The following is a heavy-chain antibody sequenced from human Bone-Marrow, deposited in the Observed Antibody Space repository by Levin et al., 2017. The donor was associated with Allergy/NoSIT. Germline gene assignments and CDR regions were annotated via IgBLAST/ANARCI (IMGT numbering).Heavy chain of an antibody. V-gene: IGHV3-7*01. J-gene: IGHJ5*02. CDR3: ATLDTFASDH. CDR1: GFNFGDFW. CDR2: IKADGSEK. Sequence: GESLKISCVASGFNFGDFWMTWVRQVPGKGLEWVATIKADGSEKYYADFVKGRFTISRDNAKNSLYLQMSSLRAEDTAVDFCATLDTFASDHWGQGSLVTVSS. D-gene: IGHD5-18*01.